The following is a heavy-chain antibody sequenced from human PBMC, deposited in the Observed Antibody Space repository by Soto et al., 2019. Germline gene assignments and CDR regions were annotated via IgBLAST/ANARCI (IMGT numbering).Heavy chain of an antibody. CDR1: GFTFSSYA. D-gene: IGHD4-17*01. J-gene: IGHJ6*03. V-gene: IGHV3-23*01. CDR2: ISGSGGST. Sequence: GGSLRLSCAASGFTFSSYAMSWVRQAPGKGLEWVSAISGSGGSTNYASSVKGRFTISRDKSKNTLYLQMNSLRAEDTAVYYCAKTYGDRGDYYYYYMDVWGKGTTVTVSS. CDR3: AKTYGDRGDYYYYYMDV.